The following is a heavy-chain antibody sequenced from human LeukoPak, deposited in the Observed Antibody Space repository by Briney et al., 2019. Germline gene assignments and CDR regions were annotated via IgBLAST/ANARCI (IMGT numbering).Heavy chain of an antibody. CDR1: GFTFGSYT. Sequence: PGGSLRLSCAASGFTFGSYTMSWVRQAPGKGLGWVSAISGSGDSTYYADSVKGRFTISRDNSKNTLFLQMNSLRAEDTAVYYCARGVIAAAGFFDFWGQGALVTVSS. CDR2: ISGSGDST. J-gene: IGHJ4*02. V-gene: IGHV3-23*01. CDR3: ARGVIAAAGFFDF. D-gene: IGHD6-13*01.